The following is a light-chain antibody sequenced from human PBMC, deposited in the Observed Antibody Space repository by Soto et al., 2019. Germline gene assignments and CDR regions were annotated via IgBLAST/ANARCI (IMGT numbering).Light chain of an antibody. V-gene: IGLV2-11*01. CDR3: CSYAGTFTYV. J-gene: IGLJ1*01. Sequence: QSVLTQPRSVAGSPGQSVTISCTGSSSDVGGYNYVSWYQQDPGKAPKVIIYDVDQRPSGVPDRFSGSRSDNTASLTISGLQAEDEADYYCCSYAGTFTYVFGTGTKATVL. CDR1: SSDVGGYNY. CDR2: DVD.